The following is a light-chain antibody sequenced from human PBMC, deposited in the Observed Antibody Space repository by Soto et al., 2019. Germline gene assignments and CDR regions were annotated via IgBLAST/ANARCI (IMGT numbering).Light chain of an antibody. CDR2: EVS. CDR1: SSDIGTYKS. V-gene: IGLV2-14*01. CDR3: SSDTTSKTVV. Sequence: QSALTQPASVSRSPGQSITISCTGTSSDIGTYKSVSWFQHHPGKAPKLIIFEVSNRPSGISDRFSGVKSANTAYLTISGVQPEDEADYHCSSDTTSKTVVFGGGPQLTVL. J-gene: IGLJ2*01.